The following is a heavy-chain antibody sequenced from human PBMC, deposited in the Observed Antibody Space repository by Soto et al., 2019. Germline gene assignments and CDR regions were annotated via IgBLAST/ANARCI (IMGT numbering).Heavy chain of an antibody. CDR3: ARGDREDIAVVVGARPGEYSVDV. Sequence: GGSLRLSCAASGFTFSSYAMHWVRQAPGEGLECVAVISYDGSNKFYRDSVKGRFTISRDNSKNTLYLQINSLRYEDTAVYYCARGDREDIAVVVGARPGEYSVDVWGQGTTVTVSS. V-gene: IGHV3-30-3*01. CDR2: ISYDGSNK. D-gene: IGHD2-15*01. CDR1: GFTFSSYA. J-gene: IGHJ6*02.